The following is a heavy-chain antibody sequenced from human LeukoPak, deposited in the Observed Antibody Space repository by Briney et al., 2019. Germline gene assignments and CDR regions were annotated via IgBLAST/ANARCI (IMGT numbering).Heavy chain of an antibody. Sequence: GGSLGLSCAVSGFTINTYTLTWVRQAPGKRPEWLSAITGGDGATYYADSVRGRFTISRDNSRNTLYLQMSGLRAEDTAVYYCARDRSTDAISEYWGQGTLVAVSS. V-gene: IGHV3-23*01. CDR3: ARDRSTDAISEY. CDR1: GFTINTYT. CDR2: ITGGDGAT. J-gene: IGHJ4*02. D-gene: IGHD1-1*01.